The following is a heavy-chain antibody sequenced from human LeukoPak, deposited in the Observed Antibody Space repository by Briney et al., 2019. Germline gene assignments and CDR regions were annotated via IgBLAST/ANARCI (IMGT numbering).Heavy chain of an antibody. J-gene: IGHJ3*02. CDR2: IIPILGIA. CDR1: GGTFSSYA. Sequence: ASVKVSCKASGGTFSSYAITWVRQAPGQGLQWMGRIIPILGIANYAQRFQGRVTITADKSTSTAYMELSSLRSGDTAVYYCARAENNMSGAFDIWGQGTMVTVSS. V-gene: IGHV1-69*04. CDR3: ARAENNMSGAFDI. D-gene: IGHD2/OR15-2a*01.